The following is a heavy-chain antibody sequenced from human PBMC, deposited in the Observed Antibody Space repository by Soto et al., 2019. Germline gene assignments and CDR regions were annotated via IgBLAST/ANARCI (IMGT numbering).Heavy chain of an antibody. J-gene: IGHJ4*02. D-gene: IGHD4-17*01. CDR1: GFTFSSYG. Sequence: EVQLVESGGGLVQPGGSLRLSCAASGFTFSSYGMNWVRQAPGKGLEWVSYISSSGRTIYYGESVRGRFSISRDNAKNSPYLQMDSLRDEDTAVYFCADDEDGDSDFDSWGQGTLVTVAS. CDR2: ISSSGRTI. V-gene: IGHV3-48*02. CDR3: ADDEDGDSDFDS.